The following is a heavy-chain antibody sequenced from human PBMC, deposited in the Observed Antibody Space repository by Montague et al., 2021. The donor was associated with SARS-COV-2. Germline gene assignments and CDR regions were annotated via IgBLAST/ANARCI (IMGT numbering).Heavy chain of an antibody. D-gene: IGHD6-19*01. CDR2: ISTSGRGI. CDR3: ARDNAGWPDAFDI. V-gene: IGHV3-48*03. CDR1: GFPFSSYE. J-gene: IGHJ3*02. Sequence: SLRLPCAASGFPFSSYEMNWVRQAPGKGLEWVSYISTSGRGIHYADSVKGRFTISRDNAKNSLYLEMNSLRAEDTAVYYCARDNAGWPDAFDIWGQGTMVAVSS.